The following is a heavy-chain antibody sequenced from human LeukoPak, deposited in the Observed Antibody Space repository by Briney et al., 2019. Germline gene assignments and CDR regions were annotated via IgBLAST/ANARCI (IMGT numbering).Heavy chain of an antibody. CDR3: ARGSSHFDK. CDR1: GGSFSDYY. CDR2: INRG. Sequence: SETLSLTCAVYGGSFSDYYWTWIRQAPGKGLEWLGEINRGDYNPSLKSRVTISVDTSKNQFSLKLTSVTAADTGVYYCARGSSHFDKWGQGTLVTVSS. V-gene: IGHV4-34*01. J-gene: IGHJ4*02.